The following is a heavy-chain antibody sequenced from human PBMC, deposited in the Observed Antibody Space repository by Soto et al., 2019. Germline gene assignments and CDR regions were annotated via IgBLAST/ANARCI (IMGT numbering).Heavy chain of an antibody. J-gene: IGHJ3*02. CDR1: GYSISSGYY. D-gene: IGHD2-21*01. CDR2: IYHSGST. CDR3: ARVGQYASYPVNAFDI. Sequence: PSETLSLTCAVSGYSISSGYYWGWIRQPPGKGLEWIGSIYHSGSTYYNPSLKSRVTISVDTSKNQFSLKLSSVTAADTAVYYCARVGQYASYPVNAFDIWGQGTMVTVS. V-gene: IGHV4-38-2*01.